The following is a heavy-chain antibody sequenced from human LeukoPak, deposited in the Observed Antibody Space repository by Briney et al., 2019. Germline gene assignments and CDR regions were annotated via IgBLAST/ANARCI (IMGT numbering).Heavy chain of an antibody. CDR1: GGSISSYY. CDR3: ARSGFTMVRGVIRQYYGMDV. D-gene: IGHD3-10*01. CDR2: IYYSGST. V-gene: IGHV4-59*01. J-gene: IGHJ6*02. Sequence: SETLSLTCTVSGGSISSYYWSWIRQPPGKGLEWIGYIYYSGSTNYNPSLKSRVTISVDTSKNQFSLKLSSVTAADTAVYYCARSGFTMVRGVIRQYYGMDVWGQGTLVTVSS.